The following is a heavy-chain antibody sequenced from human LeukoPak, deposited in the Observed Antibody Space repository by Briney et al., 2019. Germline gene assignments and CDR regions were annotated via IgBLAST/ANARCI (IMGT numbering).Heavy chain of an antibody. J-gene: IGHJ4*02. D-gene: IGHD2-2*01. CDR1: GFTFSSYA. Sequence: GGSLRLSCAASGFTFSSYAMSWVRQAPGKGLEWVSDINGSGGSTYYADSVKGRFTISRDNSKNTLYLQINSLRAEDMALYYCAKSSDGSTSFDQWGQGTLVTVSS. CDR2: INGSGGST. CDR3: AKSSDGSTSFDQ. V-gene: IGHV3-23*01.